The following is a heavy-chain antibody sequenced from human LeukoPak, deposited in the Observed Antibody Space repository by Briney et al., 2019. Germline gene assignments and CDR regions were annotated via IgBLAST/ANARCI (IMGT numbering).Heavy chain of an antibody. Sequence: QPGRSLRLSCAASGFTFSSYAMHWVRQAPGKGLEWVAVISYDGSNKYYADSVKGRFTISRDNSKNTLYLQMNSLRAEDTAVYYCARDSDSSGYCDYWGQGTLVTVSS. V-gene: IGHV3-30-3*01. D-gene: IGHD3-22*01. CDR2: ISYDGSNK. CDR1: GFTFSSYA. J-gene: IGHJ4*02. CDR3: ARDSDSSGYCDY.